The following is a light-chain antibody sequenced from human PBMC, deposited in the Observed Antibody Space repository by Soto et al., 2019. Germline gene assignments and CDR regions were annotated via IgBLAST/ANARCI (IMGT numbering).Light chain of an antibody. J-gene: IGKJ5*01. Sequence: ETVMEQSRAPLFVNPGERATLSCRASQSVSSNLAWYQQKPGQAPRLLIYGASTRATGIPARFSGSGSGTEFTLTISSLQSEDFAVYFCQQYNNWPPITFGQGTRLEIK. CDR3: QQYNNWPPIT. V-gene: IGKV3-15*01. CDR2: GAS. CDR1: QSVSSN.